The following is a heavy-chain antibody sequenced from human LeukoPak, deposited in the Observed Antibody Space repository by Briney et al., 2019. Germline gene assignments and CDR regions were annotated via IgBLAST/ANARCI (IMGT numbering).Heavy chain of an antibody. J-gene: IGHJ4*02. CDR2: IIPIFGTA. V-gene: IGHV1-69*13. CDR1: GGTFSSYA. Sequence: SVKVSCKASGGTFSSYAISWVRQAPGQGLEWMGGIIPIFGTANYAQKFQGRVTITADESTSTAYMELSSLRSEDTAVFYCARAGGSYSPSDYWGQGTLVTVSS. CDR3: ARAGGSYSPSDY. D-gene: IGHD2-21*01.